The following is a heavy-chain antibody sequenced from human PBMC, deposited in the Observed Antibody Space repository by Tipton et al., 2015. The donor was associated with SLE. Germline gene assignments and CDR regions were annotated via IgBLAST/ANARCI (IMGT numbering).Heavy chain of an antibody. V-gene: IGHV4-34*01. CDR3: ASGYSSTWYGMDV. CDR1: GGSFSGYY. J-gene: IGHJ6*02. Sequence: LRLSCAVYGGSFSGYYWSWIRQPPGKGLEWIGEIYHSASTNYNPSLKSRVTISVDASKNQFSLKLSSVTAADTAVYYCASGYSSTWYGMDVWGQGTTVTVSS. D-gene: IGHD6-13*01. CDR2: IYHSAST.